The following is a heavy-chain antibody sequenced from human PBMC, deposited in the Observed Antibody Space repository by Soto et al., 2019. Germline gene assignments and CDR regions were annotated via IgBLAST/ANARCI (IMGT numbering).Heavy chain of an antibody. CDR3: ARDHVVRDGYNYRGSYYYYGMEV. V-gene: IGHV3-33*01. CDR1: GFTFSSYG. J-gene: IGHJ6*02. D-gene: IGHD5-12*01. Sequence: PGGSLRLSCAASGFTFSSYGMHWVRQAPGKGLEWVAVIWYDGSNKYYADSVKGRFTISRDNSKNTLYLQMNSLRAEDTAVYYCARDHVVRDGYNYRGSYYYYGMEVWGQVTTVTVSS. CDR2: IWYDGSNK.